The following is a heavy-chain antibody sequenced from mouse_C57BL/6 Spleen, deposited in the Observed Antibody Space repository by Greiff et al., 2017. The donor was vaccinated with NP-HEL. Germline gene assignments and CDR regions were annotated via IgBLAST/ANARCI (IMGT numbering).Heavy chain of an antibody. V-gene: IGHV1-59*01. D-gene: IGHD1-1*01. CDR2: IDPSDSYT. CDR1: GYTFTSYW. CDR3: ARDVGSSEWYFDV. Sequence: QVQLQQPGAELVRPGTSVKLSCKASGYTFTSYWMHWVKQRPGQGLEWIGVIDPSDSYTNYNQKFKGKATLTVDTSSSTAYMQLSSLTSEDSAVYYCARDVGSSEWYFDVWGTGTTVTVSS. J-gene: IGHJ1*03.